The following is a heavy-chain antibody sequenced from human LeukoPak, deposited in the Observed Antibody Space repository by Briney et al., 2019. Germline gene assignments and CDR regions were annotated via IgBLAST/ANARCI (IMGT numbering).Heavy chain of an antibody. V-gene: IGHV1-18*01. D-gene: IGHD1-7*01. CDR3: ARRGLGTTQRYFEY. Sequence: GASVNVSCKASGYTFTDYDITWVRQAPGQGLEWMGWISAYNGHTNYAQKLQGRITVTTDTSTSTSYMELRSLRSDDTAVYYCARRGLGTTQRYFEYWGQGTLLIVSS. CDR1: GYTFTDYD. CDR2: ISAYNGHT. J-gene: IGHJ4*02.